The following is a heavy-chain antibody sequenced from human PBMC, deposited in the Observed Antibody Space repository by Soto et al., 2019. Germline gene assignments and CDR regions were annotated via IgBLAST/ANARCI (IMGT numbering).Heavy chain of an antibody. Sequence: QVQLVQSGAEVKKPGASVKVSCKASGYTFTGYYMHWVGQAPGQGLEWMGWMNPYRSGTNYAQKFQGRVTMTRDTSISTAYMELSRLRSDDTAVYYCARVVGYCSGGSCAFDYWGQGTLVTVSS. V-gene: IGHV1-2*02. CDR3: ARVVGYCSGGSCAFDY. CDR2: MNPYRSGT. D-gene: IGHD2-15*01. CDR1: GYTFTGYY. J-gene: IGHJ4*02.